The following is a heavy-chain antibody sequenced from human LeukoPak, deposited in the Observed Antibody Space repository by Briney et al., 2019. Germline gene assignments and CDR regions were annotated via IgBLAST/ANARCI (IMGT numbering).Heavy chain of an antibody. J-gene: IGHJ6*02. CDR2: MNPNSGNT. D-gene: IGHD2/OR15-2a*01. V-gene: IGHV1-8*01. CDR1: GYTFTSYD. Sequence: VSVKVSCKASGYTFTSYDINWVRQATGQGREWMGWMNPNSGNTGYAQKFQGRVTMTRNTSISTAYMELSSLRSEDTAVYYCASRAFLLSYYGMDVWGQGTTATVSS. CDR3: ASRAFLLSYYGMDV.